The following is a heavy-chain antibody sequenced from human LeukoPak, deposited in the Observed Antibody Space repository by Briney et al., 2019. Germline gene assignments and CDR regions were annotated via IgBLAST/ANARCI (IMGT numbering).Heavy chain of an antibody. CDR2: MNPNSGNT. Sequence: ASVKVTCKASGYTFTSYDINWVRQATGQGLEWMGWMNPNSGNTGYAQKFQGRVTITRNTSISTAYMELSSLRSEDTAVYYCARGFDFWTVGHYYYCMDVWGKGTTVTVS. CDR3: ARGFDFWTVGHYYYCMDV. V-gene: IGHV1-8*03. D-gene: IGHD3-3*01. J-gene: IGHJ6*03. CDR1: GYTFTSYD.